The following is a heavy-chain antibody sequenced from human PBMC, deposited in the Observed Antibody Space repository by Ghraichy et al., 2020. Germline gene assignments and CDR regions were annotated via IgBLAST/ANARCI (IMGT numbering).Heavy chain of an antibody. V-gene: IGHV3-53*01. D-gene: IGHD3-3*01. CDR2: IYSGGST. CDR3: ARSRDDFFYYYGMDV. Sequence: GGSLRLSCAASGFTVSSNYMSWVRQAPGKGLEWVSVIYSGGSTYYADSVKGRFTISRDNSKNTLYLQMNSLRAEDTAVYYCARSRDDFFYYYGMDVWGQGTTVTVS. J-gene: IGHJ6*02. CDR1: GFTVSSNY.